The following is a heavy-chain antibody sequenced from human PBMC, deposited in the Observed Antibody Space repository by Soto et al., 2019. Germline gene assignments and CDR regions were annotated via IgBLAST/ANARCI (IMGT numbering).Heavy chain of an antibody. V-gene: IGHV3-74*01. CDR2: INSDGSST. D-gene: IGHD5-18*01. CDR1: GFTFSTSW. CDR3: TRGYSNAQFDY. J-gene: IGHJ4*02. Sequence: EVHLVESGGGLVQPGGSLRLSCAASGFTFSTSWMHWVRQPPGKGLVWVSRINSDGSSTTYADSVKGRFTISRDNAKNTLYLQMNSLRGDATGLYYCTRGYSNAQFDYWGQGALVSVSS.